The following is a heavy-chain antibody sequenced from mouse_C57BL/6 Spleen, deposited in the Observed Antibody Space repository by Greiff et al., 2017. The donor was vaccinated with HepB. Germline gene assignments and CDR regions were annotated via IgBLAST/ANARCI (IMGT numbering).Heavy chain of an antibody. CDR1: GFTFSSYA. Sequence: EVQVVESGGGLVKPGGSLKLSCAASGFTFSSYAMSWVRQTPEKRLEWVATISDGGSYTYYPDNVKGRFTISRDNAKNNLYLQMSHLKSEDTAMYYCASYLPLYYSGAMDYWGQGTSVTVSS. CDR2: ISDGGSYT. V-gene: IGHV5-4*01. J-gene: IGHJ4*01. CDR3: ASYLPLYYSGAMDY. D-gene: IGHD2-12*01.